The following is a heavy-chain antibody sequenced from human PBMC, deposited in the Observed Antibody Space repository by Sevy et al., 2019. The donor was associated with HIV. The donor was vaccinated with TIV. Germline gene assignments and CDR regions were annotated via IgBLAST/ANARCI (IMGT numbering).Heavy chain of an antibody. CDR3: ARDIVVRGVFPTYYYHYYMDV. J-gene: IGHJ6*03. V-gene: IGHV4-4*07. CDR1: GASISNYD. Sequence: SETLSLTCTVSGASISNYDWSWIRQSAGKGLEWIGRIHTRGDTHYNPSLKSRVTMSLDTSQKGLSLKLTSVTAADTAVYYCARDIVVRGVFPTYYYHYYMDVWGKGTTVTVSS. CDR2: IHTRGDT. D-gene: IGHD3-10*01.